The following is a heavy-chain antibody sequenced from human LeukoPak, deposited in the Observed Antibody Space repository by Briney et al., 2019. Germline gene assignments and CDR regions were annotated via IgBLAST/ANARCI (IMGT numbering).Heavy chain of an antibody. V-gene: IGHV3-11*06. Sequence: GGSLRLSCAASGFTFSNYYMSWICQAPGKGLEWVSYISGSSGSTNYADSVMGRFTISRDNGKNSLYLQMNSLRAEDTAVYYCARDQGENYDSSGYYPYWGQGTLVTVSS. CDR1: GFTFSNYY. CDR3: ARDQGENYDSSGYYPY. D-gene: IGHD3-22*01. CDR2: ISGSSGST. J-gene: IGHJ4*02.